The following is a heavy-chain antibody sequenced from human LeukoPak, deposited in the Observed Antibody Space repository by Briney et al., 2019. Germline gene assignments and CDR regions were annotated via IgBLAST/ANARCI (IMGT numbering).Heavy chain of an antibody. V-gene: IGHV3-23*01. D-gene: IGHD4-17*01. CDR1: GFTFSSYA. J-gene: IGHJ4*02. CDR2: ISGSGGST. Sequence: PGGSLRLSCAASGFTFSSYAMSWVRQAPGKGLEWGSAISGSGGSTYYADSAKGRFTISRDNSKNTLYLQMNSLRAEDTAVYYCASHDYGDYVAYWGQGTLVTVSS. CDR3: ASHDYGDYVAY.